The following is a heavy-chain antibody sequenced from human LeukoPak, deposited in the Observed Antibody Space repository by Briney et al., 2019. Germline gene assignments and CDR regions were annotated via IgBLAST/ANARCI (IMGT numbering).Heavy chain of an antibody. Sequence: GGSLRLSCAASGFTFDDYGMSWVRQAPGKGLEWVSGIIWNGGSTGYADSVKGRFTISRDNAKNSLYLQMNSLRAEDTALYYCARGYSSGWYWYFDLRGRGTLVTVSS. CDR1: GFTFDDYG. CDR3: ARGYSSGWYWYFDL. V-gene: IGHV3-20*04. D-gene: IGHD6-19*01. J-gene: IGHJ2*01. CDR2: IIWNGGST.